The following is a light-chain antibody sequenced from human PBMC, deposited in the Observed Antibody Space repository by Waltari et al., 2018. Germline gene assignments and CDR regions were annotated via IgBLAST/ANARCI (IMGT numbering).Light chain of an antibody. J-gene: IGLJ2*01. V-gene: IGLV2-14*01. Sequence: QSALTQPASVSGSPGQAITISCTGTSSDIGRYNYVSWYQQHPGKAPKLVISEASNRPSGVSNRFSGSKSGNTASLTISVLQAEDGAHYYCSSYTNSGNVVFGGGTKLTVL. CDR2: EAS. CDR3: SSYTNSGNVV. CDR1: SSDIGRYNY.